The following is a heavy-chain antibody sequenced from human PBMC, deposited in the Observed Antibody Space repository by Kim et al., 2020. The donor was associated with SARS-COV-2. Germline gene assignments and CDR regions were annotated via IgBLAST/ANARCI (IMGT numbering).Heavy chain of an antibody. D-gene: IGHD1-26*01. CDR3: ARFNSGSYRADAFDI. CDR2: INHSGST. CDR1: GGSFSGYY. Sequence: SETLSLTCAVYGGSFSGYYWSWIRQPPGKGLEWIGEINHSGSTNYNPSLKSRVTISVDTSKNQFSLKLSSVTAADTAVYYCARFNSGSYRADAFDIWGQGTMVTVSS. V-gene: IGHV4-34*01. J-gene: IGHJ3*02.